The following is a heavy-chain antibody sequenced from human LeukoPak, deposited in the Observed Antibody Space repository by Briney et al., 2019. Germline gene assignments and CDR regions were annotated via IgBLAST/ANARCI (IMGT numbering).Heavy chain of an antibody. CDR3: ASRTLGYSYGYLDY. V-gene: IGHV3-23*01. J-gene: IGHJ4*02. Sequence: PGGSLRLSCAASGFTFSSYAMSWVRQTPGKGLEWVSAISGSGGSTYYADSVKGRFTTSRDNSKNTLYLQMNSLRAEDTAVYYCASRTLGYSYGYLDYWGQGTLVTVSS. D-gene: IGHD5-18*01. CDR1: GFTFSSYA. CDR2: ISGSGGST.